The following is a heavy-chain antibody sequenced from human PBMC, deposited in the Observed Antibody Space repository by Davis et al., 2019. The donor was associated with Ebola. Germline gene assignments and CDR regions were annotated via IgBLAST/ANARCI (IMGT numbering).Heavy chain of an antibody. V-gene: IGHV3-23*01. Sequence: GGSLRLSCAASGFTFSTYAMSWVRQAPGKGLEWVSTISGSGGGTFYADSVKGRFTMSRDNSKNTLYLQMNSPRAEDTAVYYCAKDGGLLWFGELLKQNYYGMDVWGQGTTVTVSS. D-gene: IGHD3-10*01. CDR3: AKDGGLLWFGELLKQNYYGMDV. J-gene: IGHJ6*02. CDR1: GFTFSTYA. CDR2: ISGSGGGT.